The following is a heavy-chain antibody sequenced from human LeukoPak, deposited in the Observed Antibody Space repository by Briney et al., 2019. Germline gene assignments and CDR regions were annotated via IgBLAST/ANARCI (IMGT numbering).Heavy chain of an antibody. CDR3: TTDDYVWGSYRSDY. V-gene: IGHV3-30-3*01. CDR1: GFIFNNYA. D-gene: IGHD3-16*02. Sequence: PGKSLRLSCAASGFIFNNYALHWVRQAPGKGLEWVAVISYDGSDKYYADSVKGRFTISRDNSKNTLYLQMNSLKTEDTAVYYCTTDDYVWGSYRSDYWGQGTLVTVSS. J-gene: IGHJ4*02. CDR2: ISYDGSDK.